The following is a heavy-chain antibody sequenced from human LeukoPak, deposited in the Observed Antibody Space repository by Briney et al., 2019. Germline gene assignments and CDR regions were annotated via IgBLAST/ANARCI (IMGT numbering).Heavy chain of an antibody. CDR3: ARDQLYCTGGYCYFEY. Sequence: GGSLRLSCAASGITFSSYWMHWVRQAPGKGLVWVSRINSDGSSTSYADSVKGRFTISRDNAKNTMYLQMNSLRAEDTAVYYCARDQLYCTGGYCYFEYWGQGTLVTVSS. V-gene: IGHV3-74*01. J-gene: IGHJ4*02. CDR1: GITFSSYW. CDR2: INSDGSST. D-gene: IGHD2-8*02.